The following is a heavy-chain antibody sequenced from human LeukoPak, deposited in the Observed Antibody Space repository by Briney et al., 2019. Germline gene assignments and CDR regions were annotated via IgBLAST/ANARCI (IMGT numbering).Heavy chain of an antibody. J-gene: IGHJ4*02. D-gene: IGHD3-22*01. CDR1: GFTFSSYA. Sequence: GGSLRLSCAASGFTFSSYAMHWVRQAPGKGLEWVAVISYDGSNKYYADSVKGRFTISRDNSKNTLYLQMNSLRAEDTAVYYCAAGVPHSSGYRWGQGTLVTVSS. V-gene: IGHV3-30-3*01. CDR3: AAGVPHSSGYR. CDR2: ISYDGSNK.